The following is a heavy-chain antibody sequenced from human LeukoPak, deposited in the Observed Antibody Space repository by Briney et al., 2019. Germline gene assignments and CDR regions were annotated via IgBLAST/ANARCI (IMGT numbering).Heavy chain of an antibody. CDR3: AREGRVLNAFDI. D-gene: IGHD2-8*01. Sequence: GGSLRLSCAASGFSFSGYAMSWVRQAPGEGLEWVANIKEDASEKYYVDSVKGRFTISRDNAKNSLYLQMNSLRAEDTAVYYCAREGRVLNAFDIWGQGTMVTVSS. CDR2: IKEDASEK. V-gene: IGHV3-7*01. J-gene: IGHJ3*02. CDR1: GFSFSGYA.